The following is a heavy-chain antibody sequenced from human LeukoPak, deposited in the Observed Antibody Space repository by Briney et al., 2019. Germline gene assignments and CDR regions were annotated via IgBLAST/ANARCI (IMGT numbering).Heavy chain of an antibody. CDR2: IYYSGST. V-gene: IGHV4-59*01. CDR1: GGSISSYY. D-gene: IGHD3-22*01. CDR3: ARGQLTYYYDSSGYLDAFDI. J-gene: IGHJ3*02. Sequence: SETLSLTCTVSGGSISSYYWSWIRQPPGKGLEWIGYIYYSGSTNYNPSLKSRVTISVDTSKNQFSLKLSSVTAADTAVDYCARGQLTYYYDSSGYLDAFDIWGQGTMVTVSS.